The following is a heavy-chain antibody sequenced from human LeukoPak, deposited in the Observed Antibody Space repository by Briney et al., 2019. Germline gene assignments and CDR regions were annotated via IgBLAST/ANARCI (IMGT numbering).Heavy chain of an antibody. Sequence: PGGSLRLSCTGSGFTFSRFWMSWVRQTPGEGLEWVANISPDGRSVYYVDSVKGRFGISRDNAKNSLYLQMNSLRAEDTAVYYCARRGSLSSPFDYWGQGTLVTVSS. J-gene: IGHJ4*02. D-gene: IGHD2/OR15-2a*01. CDR2: ISPDGRSV. CDR3: ARRGSLSSPFDY. CDR1: GFTFSRFW. V-gene: IGHV3-7*01.